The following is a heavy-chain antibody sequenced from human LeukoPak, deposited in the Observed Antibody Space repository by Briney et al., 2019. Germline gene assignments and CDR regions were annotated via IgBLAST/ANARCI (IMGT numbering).Heavy chain of an antibody. Sequence: GGSLRLSCAASGFTFSSYGMHWVRQAPGKGLEWVAFIRYDGSNKYYADSVKGRFTIARDNCKKTLYLQMNSLRAEDTAVYYCAKDLNGWYSGFDYWGQGTLVTVSS. V-gene: IGHV3-30*02. CDR1: GFTFSSYG. CDR3: AKDLNGWYSGFDY. D-gene: IGHD1-26*01. CDR2: IRYDGSNK. J-gene: IGHJ4*02.